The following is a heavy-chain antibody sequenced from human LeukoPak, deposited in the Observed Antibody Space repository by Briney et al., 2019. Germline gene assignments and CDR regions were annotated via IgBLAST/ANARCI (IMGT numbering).Heavy chain of an antibody. D-gene: IGHD2-15*01. J-gene: IGHJ6*03. Sequence: GASVKVSCKASGYSFTGYYIHWVRQAPGHGLEWMGWINPNSGGTNYAQKFQGRVTMTRDTSISTAYMELSRLRSDDTAVYYCARDRGVDYCSGGSCSHYYYYMDVWGKGTTVTISS. V-gene: IGHV1-2*02. CDR3: ARDRGVDYCSGGSCSHYYYYMDV. CDR1: GYSFTGYY. CDR2: INPNSGGT.